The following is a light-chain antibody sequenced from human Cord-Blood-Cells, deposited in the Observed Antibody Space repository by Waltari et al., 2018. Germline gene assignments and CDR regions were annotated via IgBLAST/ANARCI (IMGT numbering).Light chain of an antibody. J-gene: IGKJ2*01. V-gene: IGKV1-5*01. CDR1: QSISSW. Sequence: DIQMTQSPSTLSASVGDRVTITYRASQSISSWLAWYQQKPGKAPKLLIYDASSLESGVPSRFSGSGSGTEFTLTISSLQPDDFATYYCQQYNSYWYTFGQGTKLEIK. CDR3: QQYNSYWYT. CDR2: DAS.